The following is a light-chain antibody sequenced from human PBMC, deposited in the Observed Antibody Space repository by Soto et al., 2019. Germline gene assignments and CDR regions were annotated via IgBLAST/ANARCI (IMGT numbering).Light chain of an antibody. CDR3: GSWDSSLSAYV. Sequence: QSALTQPASLSGSPGQSITISCTGTSSDVGGSGLVSWYQFHPGKAPKLLIYDDDKRPSGIPDRFSGSKSGTSATLGITGFQTGDEADYYCGSWDSSLSAYVFATGTKLTVL. CDR1: SSDVGGSGL. CDR2: DDD. J-gene: IGLJ1*01. V-gene: IGLV2-14*02.